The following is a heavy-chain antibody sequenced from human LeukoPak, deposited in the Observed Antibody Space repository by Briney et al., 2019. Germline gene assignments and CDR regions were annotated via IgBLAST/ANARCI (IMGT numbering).Heavy chain of an antibody. J-gene: IGHJ4*02. CDR2: IYSGGST. CDR1: GFTVSSNY. CDR3: ARAEWFGELLVDY. V-gene: IGHV3-53*01. D-gene: IGHD3-10*01. Sequence: GGSLRLSCAASGFTVSSNYMSWVRQAPGKGLEWVSVIYSGGSTYYADSVKGRFTISRDNSKNTLYLQMNGLRAEDTAVYYCARAEWFGELLVDYWGQGTLVTVSS.